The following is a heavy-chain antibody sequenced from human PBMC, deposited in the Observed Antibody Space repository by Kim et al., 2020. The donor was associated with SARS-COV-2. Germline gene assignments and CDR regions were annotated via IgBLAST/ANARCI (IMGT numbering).Heavy chain of an antibody. D-gene: IGHD3-22*01. CDR2: ISGSGGST. J-gene: IGHJ4*02. CDR1: GFTFSSYA. V-gene: IGHV3-23*01. CDR3: AKEGGYITMIVVVTSRGYDY. Sequence: GGSLRLSCAASGFTFSSYAMSWVRQAPGKGLEWVSTISGSGGSTYYADSVKGRFTISRDNSKNTLYLQMNSLRAEDTAVYYCAKEGGYITMIVVVTSRGYDYWGQGTLVTVSS.